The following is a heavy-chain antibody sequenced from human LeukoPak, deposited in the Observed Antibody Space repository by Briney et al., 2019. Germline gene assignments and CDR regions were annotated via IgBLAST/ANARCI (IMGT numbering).Heavy chain of an antibody. CDR1: GFTFSSYS. CDR2: ISSSSSYI. J-gene: IGHJ4*02. V-gene: IGHV3-21*04. CDR3: ARVRDYYGSGSYYIDY. D-gene: IGHD3-10*01. Sequence: GGSLRLSCAASGFTFSSYSMNWVRQAPGKGLEWVSSISSSSSYIYYADSVKGRFTISRDNAKNSLYLQMNSLRAEDTAVYYCARVRDYYGSGSYYIDYWGQGTLVTVSS.